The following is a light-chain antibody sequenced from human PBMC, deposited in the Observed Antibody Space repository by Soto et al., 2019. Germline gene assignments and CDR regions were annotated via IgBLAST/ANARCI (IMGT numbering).Light chain of an antibody. V-gene: IGKV1-5*03. J-gene: IGKJ1*01. CDR3: QQYGSSSPWT. CDR2: KAS. CDR1: QSVGSW. Sequence: DIQMTQSPSTLSASVGDRVTITCRASQSVGSWLAWYQQKPGKAPKLLIYKASSLESGVPSRFSGSGSGTEFSLTVSSLQPDDFASYHCQQYGSSSPWTFGQGTKGEI.